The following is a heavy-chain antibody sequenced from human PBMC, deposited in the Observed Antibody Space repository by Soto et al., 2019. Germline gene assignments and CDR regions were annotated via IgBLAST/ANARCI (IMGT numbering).Heavy chain of an antibody. CDR3: ARAASGYYDSSGHYNCCDP. J-gene: IGHJ5*02. V-gene: IGHV4-31*03. CDR2: IYYSGST. CDR1: GGSISSGGFY. Sequence: SETLSLTCTVSGGSISSGGFYWSWIRRHPGKGLEWIGYIYYSGSTYYISSLKSRVTISVDTSKNHFSLKLSSVTAADTAVYYCARAASGYYDSSGHYNCCDPWGQGTLVTVSS. D-gene: IGHD3-22*01.